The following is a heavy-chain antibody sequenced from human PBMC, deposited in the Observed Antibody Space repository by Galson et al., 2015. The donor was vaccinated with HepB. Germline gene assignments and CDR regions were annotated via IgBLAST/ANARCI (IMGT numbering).Heavy chain of an antibody. D-gene: IGHD1-14*01. J-gene: IGHJ3*02. CDR3: ARHGDLMGYNRRLDAFDI. Sequence: ETLSLTCTVSGGSISSSTHFWGWIRQPPGKILEWIGGTYYSGRTFYTPSLKSRVTISEDTSNNQFSLKLSSVTAADTAVYYCARHGDLMGYNRRLDAFDIWGQGTMVTVSS. CDR1: GGSISSSTHF. V-gene: IGHV4-39*01. CDR2: TYYSGRT.